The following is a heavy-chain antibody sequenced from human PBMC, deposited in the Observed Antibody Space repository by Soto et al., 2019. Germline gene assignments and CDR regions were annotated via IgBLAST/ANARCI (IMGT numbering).Heavy chain of an antibody. CDR2: ISGSGGST. CDR1: GFTFSSYA. J-gene: IGHJ4*02. CDR3: AKDLDYYGSGSYD. D-gene: IGHD3-10*01. Sequence: EVQLLESGGGLVQPGGSLRLSCAASGFTFSSYAMSWVRQAPGKGLEWVSAISGSGGSTYYADSEKGRFTISRDNSKNTLYLQMNSLRAEDTAVYYCAKDLDYYGSGSYDWGQGTLVTVSS. V-gene: IGHV3-23*01.